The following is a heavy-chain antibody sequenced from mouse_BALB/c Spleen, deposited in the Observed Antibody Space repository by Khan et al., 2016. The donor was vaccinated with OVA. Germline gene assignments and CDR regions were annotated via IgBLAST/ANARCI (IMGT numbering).Heavy chain of an antibody. Sequence: QVQLQQSGAELVKPGASVKMSCKASGYTFTSYNMHWVKQTPGQGLEWIGAIYPGNGDTSYNQKFKGKATLTADKSSSTAYMQLSSLTSEDSAVYYCASVEDDYGSRGAWFAYWGQGTLVTVSA. V-gene: IGHV1-12*01. CDR2: IYPGNGDT. D-gene: IGHD1-1*01. CDR3: ASVEDDYGSRGAWFAY. CDR1: GYTFTSYN. J-gene: IGHJ3*01.